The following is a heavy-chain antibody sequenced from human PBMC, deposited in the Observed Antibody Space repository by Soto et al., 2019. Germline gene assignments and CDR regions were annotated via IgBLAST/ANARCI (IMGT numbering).Heavy chain of an antibody. CDR1: GLSFSSSA. D-gene: IGHD3-10*01. Sequence: VGSLRLSCAASGLSFSSSAMHWVRQAPGKGLEWVAMISHDGSHEYYGDSVKGRFSVSRDNSHNILHLQMNSLRIEDTAVYFCARNTDHRLVRGWLDPWGQGTLVTVSS. CDR3: ARNTDHRLVRGWLDP. V-gene: IGHV3-30-3*01. CDR2: ISHDGSHE. J-gene: IGHJ5*02.